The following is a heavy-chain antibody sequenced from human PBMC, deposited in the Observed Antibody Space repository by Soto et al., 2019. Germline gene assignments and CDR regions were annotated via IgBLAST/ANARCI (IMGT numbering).Heavy chain of an antibody. D-gene: IGHD3-3*01. CDR2: IYSSGNT. Sequence: SETLSLTCSVSGGTISGYYWTWIRQPAGKGLEWIGRIYSSGNTKYNPSLQSRVTMSLDTSDNQFSLRLTSVTAADTAVYYCARGQRFSDWFDPWGQGTLVTVSS. CDR3: ARGQRFSDWFDP. CDR1: GGTISGYY. J-gene: IGHJ5*02. V-gene: IGHV4-4*07.